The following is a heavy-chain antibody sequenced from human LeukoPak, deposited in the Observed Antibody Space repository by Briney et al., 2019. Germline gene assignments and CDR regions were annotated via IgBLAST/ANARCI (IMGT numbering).Heavy chain of an antibody. CDR2: INAGNGDT. CDR1: GYTFAKYA. Sequence: ASVKVSCKASGYTFAKYAVHWVRQAPGQRLEWMGWINAGNGDTRYSQKFQGGVTITRDTSASTAYMELSSLRAEDTAVYYCARGYCSGRSCYMWYSDYWGQGTLVTVSS. J-gene: IGHJ4*02. CDR3: ARGYCSGRSCYMWYSDY. V-gene: IGHV1-3*01. D-gene: IGHD2-15*01.